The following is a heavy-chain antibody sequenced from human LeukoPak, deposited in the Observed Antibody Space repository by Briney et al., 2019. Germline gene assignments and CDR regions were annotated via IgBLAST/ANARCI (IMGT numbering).Heavy chain of an antibody. J-gene: IGHJ4*02. D-gene: IGHD5-18*01. CDR2: INPNSGNT. CDR1: GYTFTSYD. Sequence: ASVKVSCKASGYTFTSYDINWVRQATGQGLEWMGWINPNSGNTGYAQKFQGRVTLTRDTSINTAYMELRSLRSDDTAVYYCARAGYDSYGFSPFDYWGQGTLVTVSS. V-gene: IGHV1-8*03. CDR3: ARAGYDSYGFSPFDY.